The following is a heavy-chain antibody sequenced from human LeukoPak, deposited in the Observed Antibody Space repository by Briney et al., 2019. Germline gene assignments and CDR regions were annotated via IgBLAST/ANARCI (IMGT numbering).Heavy chain of an antibody. CDR1: GGPISSSSYY. Sequence: SETLSLTCTVSGGPISSSSYYWGWIRQPPGKGLEWIGYIYYSGSTNYNPSLKSRVTISVDTSKNQFSLKLSSVTAADTAVYYCASTRRNDYGDHFDYWGQGTLVTVSS. V-gene: IGHV4-61*05. CDR3: ASTRRNDYGDHFDY. J-gene: IGHJ4*02. D-gene: IGHD4-17*01. CDR2: IYYSGST.